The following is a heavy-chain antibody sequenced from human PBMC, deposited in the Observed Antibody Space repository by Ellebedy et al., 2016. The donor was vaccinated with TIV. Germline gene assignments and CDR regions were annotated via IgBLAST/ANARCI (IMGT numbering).Heavy chain of an antibody. D-gene: IGHD2-21*02. Sequence: SETPSLTCSVSGDSITTYYWGWVRQPPGKGLQWIGYIHYSGRTDCSPSLKSRVTISADTSKNQFSLKLSSVTAADTAVYYCARYFCPGGACSHFDYWGQGTLVTVSS. CDR2: IHYSGRT. CDR3: ARYFCPGGACSHFDY. CDR1: GDSITTYY. V-gene: IGHV4-59*01. J-gene: IGHJ4*02.